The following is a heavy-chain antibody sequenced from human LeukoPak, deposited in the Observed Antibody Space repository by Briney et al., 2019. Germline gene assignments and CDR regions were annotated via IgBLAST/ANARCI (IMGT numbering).Heavy chain of an antibody. V-gene: IGHV3-30*18. J-gene: IGHJ2*01. Sequence: GGSLRLSCAASGFTFSSYGMHWVRQAPGKGLEWVAVISYDGSNKYYADSVKGRFTISRDNSKNTLYLQMNSLRAEDTAVYYCAKDRLGATDWYFYLWGRGTLVTVSS. D-gene: IGHD1-26*01. CDR3: AKDRLGATDWYFYL. CDR1: GFTFSSYG. CDR2: ISYDGSNK.